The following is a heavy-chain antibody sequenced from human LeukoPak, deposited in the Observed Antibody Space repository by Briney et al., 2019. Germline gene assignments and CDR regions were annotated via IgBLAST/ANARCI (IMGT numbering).Heavy chain of an antibody. V-gene: IGHV3-30*18. D-gene: IGHD2-2*01. CDR3: AKDRRYCSSTSCYAIKDY. J-gene: IGHJ4*02. Sequence: GGSLRLSCAASGFTFSSYGMHWVRQAPGKGLEWVAVISYDGSNKYYADSVEGRFTISRDNSKNTLYLQMNSLRAEDTAVYYCAKDRRYCSSTSCYAIKDYWGQGTLVTVSS. CDR2: ISYDGSNK. CDR1: GFTFSSYG.